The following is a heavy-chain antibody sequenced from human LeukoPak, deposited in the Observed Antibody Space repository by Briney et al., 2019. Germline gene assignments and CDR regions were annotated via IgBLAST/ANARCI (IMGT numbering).Heavy chain of an antibody. D-gene: IGHD3-3*01. Sequence: SETLSLTCTVSGGSISNSLYYWGWIRQPPGKGLECIGSIYYSGSTFYNPSLKSRVTISVDKSKNQFSLKLSSVTAADTAVYYCARAGYYDFWSGYYTTDDAFDIWGQGTMVTVSS. CDR3: ARAGYYDFWSGYYTTDDAFDI. CDR2: IYYSGST. J-gene: IGHJ3*02. CDR1: GGSISNSLYY. V-gene: IGHV4-39*07.